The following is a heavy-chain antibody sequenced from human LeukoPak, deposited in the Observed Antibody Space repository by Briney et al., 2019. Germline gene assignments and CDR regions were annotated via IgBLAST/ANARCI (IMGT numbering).Heavy chain of an antibody. CDR2: VYTSGNT. V-gene: IGHV4-61*02. J-gene: IGHJ3*02. CDR1: GGSISSGTYY. D-gene: IGHD2-2*01. Sequence: SETLSLTCTVSGGSISSGTYYGSWIRQPAGKGLEGIGRVYTSGNTNCNPSLKSRVAISVDTSNNQFSLQLSSVTAADTAVYYCASTIQHAFDSWGQGTMVTVSS. CDR3: ASTIQHAFDS.